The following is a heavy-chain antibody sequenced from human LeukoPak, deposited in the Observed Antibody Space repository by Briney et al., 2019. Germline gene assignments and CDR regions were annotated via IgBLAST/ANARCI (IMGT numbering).Heavy chain of an antibody. J-gene: IGHJ4*02. CDR3: ARDAGYDSGSPYFDY. CDR1: GFTFSSYA. Sequence: GGSLRLSCAASGFTFSSYAMHWVRQAPGKGLEWVAVISYDGSNKYYADSVKGRFTISRDNSKNTLYLQMNSLRAEDTAVYYCARDAGYDSGSPYFDYWGQGTLVTVSS. CDR2: ISYDGSNK. V-gene: IGHV3-30*04. D-gene: IGHD3-10*01.